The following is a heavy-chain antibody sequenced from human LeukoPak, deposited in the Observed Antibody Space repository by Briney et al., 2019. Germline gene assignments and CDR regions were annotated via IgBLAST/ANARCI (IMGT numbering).Heavy chain of an antibody. V-gene: IGHV3-7*03. CDR3: ARGGAVAGRFGY. Sequence: GGSLRLSCAASGLTFSDYWMNWVHQAPGKGLEWVANIKQDGSEKYYVDSVKGRFTISRDNAKNSVYLQMNTLRAEDTAVYYCARGGAVAGRFGYWGQGTLVTVSS. J-gene: IGHJ4*02. D-gene: IGHD6-19*01. CDR2: IKQDGSEK. CDR1: GLTFSDYW.